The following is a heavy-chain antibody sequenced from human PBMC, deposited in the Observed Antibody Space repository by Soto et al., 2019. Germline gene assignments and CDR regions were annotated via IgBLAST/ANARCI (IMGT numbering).Heavy chain of an antibody. CDR1: GYPLSTYG. Sequence: QVQVMQSGAQLTQPGASVKVSCETSGYPLSTYGLSWVRQAPGQGLEWMGWIVGDSGATVYAQKFQGRVTMYRDTSTSTGDMELRRLTSDDSALYYCATVAGYGSGSRRFDFWGQGTLVSVSS. V-gene: IGHV1-18*04. J-gene: IGHJ4*02. CDR3: ATVAGYGSGSRRFDF. CDR2: IVGDSGAT. D-gene: IGHD3-10*01.